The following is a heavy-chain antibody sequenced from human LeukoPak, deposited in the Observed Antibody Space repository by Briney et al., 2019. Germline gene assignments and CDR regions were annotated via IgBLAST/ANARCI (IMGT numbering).Heavy chain of an antibody. D-gene: IGHD2-21*02. V-gene: IGHV3-23*01. CDR1: GFTFSSYA. J-gene: IGHJ4*02. Sequence: GGSLRLSCAASGFTFSSYAMSWVRQAPGKGLEWVSAISGSGGSTYYADSVKGRFTISRDNSRNTLYLQMNSLRAEDTAVYYWAKDPSPSLQGDKSFDYWGQGTLVTVSP. CDR3: AKDPSPSLQGDKSFDY. CDR2: ISGSGGST.